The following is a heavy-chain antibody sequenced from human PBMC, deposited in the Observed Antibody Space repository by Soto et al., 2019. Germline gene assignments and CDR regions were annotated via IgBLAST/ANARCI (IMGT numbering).Heavy chain of an antibody. CDR3: ARRLLGGSGWYYFDY. D-gene: IGHD6-19*01. Sequence: PGESLKISCKGSGYSFTSYWIGWVRQMPGKGLEWMGIIYPGDSDTRYSPSFQGQVTISADKSISTAYLQWSSLKASDTAMYYCARRLLGGSGWYYFDYWGQGTLVTVSS. CDR2: IYPGDSDT. J-gene: IGHJ4*02. CDR1: GYSFTSYW. V-gene: IGHV5-51*01.